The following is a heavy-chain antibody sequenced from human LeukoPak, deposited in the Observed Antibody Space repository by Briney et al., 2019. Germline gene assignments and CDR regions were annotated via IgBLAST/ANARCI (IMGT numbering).Heavy chain of an antibody. D-gene: IGHD2-2*01. CDR2: IKQDGSDQ. Sequence: PGGSLRLSCAASGFTFSSYWMTWVHQAPGKGLEWVANIKQDGSDQYYVDSVKGRFTISRDNAKNSLFLQMNSLRAEDTALYYCAREGVPAAAGDYWGQGTLVTVSS. CDR1: GFTFSSYW. CDR3: AREGVPAAAGDY. J-gene: IGHJ4*02. V-gene: IGHV3-7*01.